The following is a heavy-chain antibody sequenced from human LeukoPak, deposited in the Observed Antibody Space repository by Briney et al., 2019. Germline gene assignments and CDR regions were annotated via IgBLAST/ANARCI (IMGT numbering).Heavy chain of an antibody. D-gene: IGHD3-10*01. CDR1: GFTFSNYA. Sequence: GGSLRLSCAASGFTFSNYAMSWVRQAPGKGLEGVSGISGSGGCTHYADSVKGRFTISRDNAKNSLYLQMNSLRAEDTAMYYCAMYYFGSGSHPNWFDPWGQGTLVTVSS. CDR2: ISGSGGCT. V-gene: IGHV3-23*01. J-gene: IGHJ5*02. CDR3: AMYYFGSGSHPNWFDP.